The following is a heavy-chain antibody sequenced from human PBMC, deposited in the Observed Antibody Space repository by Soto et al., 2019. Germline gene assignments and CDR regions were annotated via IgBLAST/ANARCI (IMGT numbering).Heavy chain of an antibody. J-gene: IGHJ4*02. CDR2: IYPGDSDT. CDR3: ARRRYYYASSGYPFFDY. D-gene: IGHD3-22*01. CDR1: GYSFTSYW. V-gene: IGHV5-51*03. Sequence: PGESLTLSCKGSGYSFTSYWIGWVRQMPGKGLEWMGIIYPGDSDTRYSPSFQGQVTISADKSISTAYRQWSSLKASDTAMYYCARRRYYYASSGYPFFDYWGQGTLVTVSS.